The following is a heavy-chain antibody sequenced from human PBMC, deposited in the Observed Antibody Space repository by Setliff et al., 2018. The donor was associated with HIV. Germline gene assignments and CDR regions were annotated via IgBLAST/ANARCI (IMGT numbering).Heavy chain of an antibody. CDR2: VHTNVRT. J-gene: IGHJ4*02. CDR1: GASVASGDSY. D-gene: IGHD3-3*01. V-gene: IGHV4-61*09. Sequence: SETLSLTCTVSGASVASGDSYWSWIRLPAGKGLEWIGHVHTNVRTNYHPSLNSRVTISADISKNEFSMNLRSVTAAGTAVYFCARDRFGVPANDWGQGILVTVTS. CDR3: ARDRFGVPAND.